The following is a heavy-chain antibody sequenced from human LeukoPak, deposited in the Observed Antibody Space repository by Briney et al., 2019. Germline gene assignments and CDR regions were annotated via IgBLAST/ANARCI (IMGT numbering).Heavy chain of an antibody. Sequence: SVKVSCKASGGTFSSYAISWVRQAPGQGLEWMGGIIPIFGTANYAQKFQGRATITTDESTSTAYMELSSLRSEDTAVYYCARGTVATTASNWFDPWGQGTLVTVSS. J-gene: IGHJ5*02. CDR3: ARGTVATTASNWFDP. CDR2: IIPIFGTA. V-gene: IGHV1-69*05. CDR1: GGTFSSYA. D-gene: IGHD5-12*01.